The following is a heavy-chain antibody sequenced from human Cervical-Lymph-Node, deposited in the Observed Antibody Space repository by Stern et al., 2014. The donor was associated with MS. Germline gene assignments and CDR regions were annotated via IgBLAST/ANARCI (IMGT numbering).Heavy chain of an antibody. Sequence: EVHLVESGGGLVQPGGSLRLSCAGPGFTFSSYAMSWVRQAPGKGLEWVSGISASGGSTYYADSVKGRFTISRDNSKNTLYMQMNSLRVEDTAVYYCAKDGFSSGWTFEHWGQGTLVTVSS. D-gene: IGHD6-19*01. CDR1: GFTFSSYA. CDR3: AKDGFSSGWTFEH. J-gene: IGHJ4*02. V-gene: IGHV3-23*04. CDR2: ISASGGST.